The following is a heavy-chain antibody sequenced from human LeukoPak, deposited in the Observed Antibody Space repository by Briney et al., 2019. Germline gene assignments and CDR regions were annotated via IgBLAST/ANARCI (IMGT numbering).Heavy chain of an antibody. J-gene: IGHJ4*02. CDR3: ARESGYYLDY. D-gene: IGHD3-3*01. V-gene: IGHV3-48*03. Sequence: GGSLRLSCAASGFTFRNYEMNWVRQAPGKGLEWVSYIGNSGSTIYYADSVRGRFTISRDNAKNSLYLQMNSLRAEDTAVYYCARESGYYLDYWGRGTLVAVSS. CDR1: GFTFRNYE. CDR2: IGNSGSTI.